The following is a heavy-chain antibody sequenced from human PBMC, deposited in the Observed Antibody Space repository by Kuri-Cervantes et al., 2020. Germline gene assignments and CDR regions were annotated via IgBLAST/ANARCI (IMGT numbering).Heavy chain of an antibody. D-gene: IGHD3-22*01. Sequence: SCPVSGGSISSGGYYWSWIRQHPGKGLEWIGYIYYSGSTYYNPSLKSRVTISVDTSKNQFSLKLSSVTAADTAVYYCARSKYYDSSGYYDAFDIWGQGTMVTVSS. CDR1: GGSISSGGYY. V-gene: IGHV4-31*02. CDR2: IYYSGST. J-gene: IGHJ3*02. CDR3: ARSKYYDSSGYYDAFDI.